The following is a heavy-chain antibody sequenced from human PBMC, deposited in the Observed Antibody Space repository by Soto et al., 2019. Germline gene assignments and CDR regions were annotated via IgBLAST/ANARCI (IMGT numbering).Heavy chain of an antibody. CDR1: GFTFSNYA. Sequence: PGGSLRLSCAASGFTFSNYAMSWVRQAPGKGLEWVSAISVGGAFKYYADSVKGRFTISRDSAKNSLYLQMNSLRAEDTAVYYCARDRYYDILTGYYLPSYYFDYWGQGTLVTVSS. V-gene: IGHV3-23*01. CDR3: ARDRYYDILTGYYLPSYYFDY. D-gene: IGHD3-9*01. CDR2: ISVGGAFK. J-gene: IGHJ4*02.